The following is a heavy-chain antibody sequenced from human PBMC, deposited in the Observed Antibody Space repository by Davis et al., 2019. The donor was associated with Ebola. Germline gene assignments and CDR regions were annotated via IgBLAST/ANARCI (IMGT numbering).Heavy chain of an antibody. CDR1: GFTFSSYD. D-gene: IGHD1-26*01. J-gene: IGHJ4*02. Sequence: GGSLRLSCAASGFTFSSYDMNWVRQAPGKGLDWVSTISGSTFVTHYADSVKGRFTISRDNSKTTVYLQMNSLRAEDTAVYYCAKPSQAQWGSSFDYWGQGVLVTVSS. CDR3: AKPSQAQWGSSFDY. CDR2: ISGSTFVT. V-gene: IGHV3-23*01.